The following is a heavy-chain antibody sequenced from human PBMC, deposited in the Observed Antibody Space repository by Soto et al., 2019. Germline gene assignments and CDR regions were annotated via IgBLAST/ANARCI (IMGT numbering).Heavy chain of an antibody. CDR3: ENDEEEYCPGGDCYTETFDY. V-gene: IGHV3-23*01. Sequence: GGSLRLSCCASGFGFSSYDMTWIRQAPGKVLLWVSGISGSGGDTYYADSVKVPFTISRDNSKNTLYLQMNSLRAEDTAVYYCENDEEEYCPGGDCYTETFDYWGQGTRVTVSS. CDR1: GFGFSSYD. D-gene: IGHD2-8*02. CDR2: ISGSGGDT. J-gene: IGHJ4*02.